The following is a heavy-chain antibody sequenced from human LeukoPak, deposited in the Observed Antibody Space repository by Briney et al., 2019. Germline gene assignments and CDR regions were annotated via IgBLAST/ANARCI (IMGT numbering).Heavy chain of an antibody. Sequence: GGSLRLSCAASGFTFSSYAMSWVRQAPGKGLAWVSAISGSGGSTYYADSVKGRFTISRDNSKNTLYLQMNSLRAEDTAVYYCANYYGSGSYFPSWGQGTLVTVSS. D-gene: IGHD3-10*01. CDR3: ANYYGSGSYFPS. CDR2: ISGSGGST. CDR1: GFTFSSYA. J-gene: IGHJ5*02. V-gene: IGHV3-23*01.